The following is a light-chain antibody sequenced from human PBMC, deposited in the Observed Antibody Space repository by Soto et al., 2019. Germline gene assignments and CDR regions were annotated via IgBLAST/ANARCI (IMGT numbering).Light chain of an antibody. Sequence: QSALTQPASVSGSPGQSITISCTGTSSDVGSYNLVSWYQQHPGKAPKLMIYEGSKRPSGVSNRFSGSKSGNTASLTISGLQAEDEADYYCCSYAGSSTLVFGGGTKVTLL. CDR2: EGS. V-gene: IGLV2-23*01. CDR3: CSYAGSSTLV. CDR1: SSDVGSYNL. J-gene: IGLJ2*01.